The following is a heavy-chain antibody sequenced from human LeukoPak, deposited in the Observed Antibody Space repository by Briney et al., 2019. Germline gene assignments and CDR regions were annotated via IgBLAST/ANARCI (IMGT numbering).Heavy chain of an antibody. J-gene: IGHJ4*02. CDR3: ASGYDSSGYYFDY. CDR2: IWSEGSNK. D-gene: IGHD3-22*01. V-gene: IGHV3-33*01. Sequence: QTGGSLRLSCAASGFSFSSFAMHWVRQAPGKGLEWVAVIWSEGSNKYYADSVKGRFTISRDNSKNTVYLQMSSLRAEDTAVYSCASGYDSSGYYFDYWGQGTLVTVST. CDR1: GFSFSSFA.